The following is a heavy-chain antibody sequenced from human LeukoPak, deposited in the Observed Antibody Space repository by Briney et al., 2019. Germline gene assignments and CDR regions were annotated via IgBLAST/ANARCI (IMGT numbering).Heavy chain of an antibody. CDR3: ARDPNGDYIGSFDM. CDR2: IRGGGGSA. CDR1: GFTFSAYA. V-gene: IGHV3-23*01. Sequence: GGSLRLSCTASGFTFSAYAMMWVRQAPGKGPEWVSAIRGGGGSAFYADSVKGRFTISRDNSKYTLFLQMNSLRAEDTAVYYCARDPNGDYIGSFDMWGPGTMVTVSS. D-gene: IGHD4-17*01. J-gene: IGHJ3*02.